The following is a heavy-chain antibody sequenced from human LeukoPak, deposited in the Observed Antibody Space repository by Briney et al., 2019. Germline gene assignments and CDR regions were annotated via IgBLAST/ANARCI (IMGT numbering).Heavy chain of an antibody. D-gene: IGHD3-10*01. V-gene: IGHV1-18*01. CDR1: GYTFTSYG. J-gene: IGHJ4*02. CDR3: ARDLAPYGSGSYYNY. CDR2: ISAYNGNT. Sequence: VASVKVSCKASGYTFTSYGISWVRQAPGQGLEWMGWISAYNGNTNYAQKLQGRVTMTTDISTSTAYMELRSLRSDDTAVYYCARDLAPYGSGSYYNYWGQGTLVTVSS.